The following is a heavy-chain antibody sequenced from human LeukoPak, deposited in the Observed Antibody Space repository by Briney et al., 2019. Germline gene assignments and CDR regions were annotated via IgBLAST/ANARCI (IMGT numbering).Heavy chain of an antibody. CDR3: ASSGITVVVPAAAFDP. V-gene: IGHV4-34*01. J-gene: IGHJ5*02. CDR1: GGSFSGYY. Sequence: SETLSLTCAVYGGSFSGYYWSWIRQPPGKGLEWIGEINHSGSTNYNPSLKSRVTISADTSKNQFSLKLSSVTAADTAVYYCASSGITVVVPAAAFDPWGQGTLVTVSS. D-gene: IGHD2-2*01. CDR2: INHSGST.